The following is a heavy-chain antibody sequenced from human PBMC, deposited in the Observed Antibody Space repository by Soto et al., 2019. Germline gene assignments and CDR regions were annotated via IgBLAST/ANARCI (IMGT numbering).Heavy chain of an antibody. J-gene: IGHJ4*02. D-gene: IGHD3-3*01. CDR1: GFTFSSYG. V-gene: IGHV3-30*18. Sequence: GGSVRLSCAASGFTFSSYGMHWVRQAPGKGLEWVAVISYDGSNKYYADSVKGRFTISRDNSKNTLYLQMNSLRAEDTAVYYCAKDPGRVVISFFDYWGQGTLVTVSS. CDR2: ISYDGSNK. CDR3: AKDPGRVVISFFDY.